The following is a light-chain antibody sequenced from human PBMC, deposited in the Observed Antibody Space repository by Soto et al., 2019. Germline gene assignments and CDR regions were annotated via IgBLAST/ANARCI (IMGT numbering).Light chain of an antibody. J-gene: IGKJ5*01. CDR2: DAS. CDR3: QQRSNWPIT. V-gene: IGKV3-11*01. CDR1: QSVSSY. Sequence: VFTQSPATLSLSPGARATLSCRASQSVSSYLAWYQQKPGQAPRLLIYDASNRATGIPARFSVIVSGTDFTLTLRRLEPEDGAVDEGQQRSNWPITFFQGTRLEIK.